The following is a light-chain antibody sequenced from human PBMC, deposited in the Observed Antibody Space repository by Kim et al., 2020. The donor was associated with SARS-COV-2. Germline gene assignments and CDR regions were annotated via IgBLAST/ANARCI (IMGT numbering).Light chain of an antibody. J-gene: IGLJ3*02. CDR1: TGAVTSSCY. CDR3: LLRFGGVWV. Sequence: PGGTVTLTCASSTGAVTSSCYANWFQQKTGQAPRALIYTTNNKHSWTPARFSGSLLGGKVALTLSGVQPEDEADYYCLLRFGGVWVFGGGTQLTVL. CDR2: TTN. V-gene: IGLV7-43*01.